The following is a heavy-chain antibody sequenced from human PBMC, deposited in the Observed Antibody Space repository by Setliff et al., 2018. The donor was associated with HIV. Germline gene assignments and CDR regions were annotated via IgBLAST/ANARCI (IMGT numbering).Heavy chain of an antibody. CDR3: ARIYCGGDCYPPNDAFDI. CDR1: GYTSTSYG. CDR2: ISVYNGNI. Sequence: ASVKVSCKASGYTSTSYGISWVRQAPGQGLEWMGWISVYNGNINYAQNLQGRVTMTTDTSTSTAYMELRSLRSDDTAVYYCARIYCGGDCYPPNDAFDIWGQGTMVTVSS. J-gene: IGHJ3*02. V-gene: IGHV1-18*01. D-gene: IGHD2-21*02.